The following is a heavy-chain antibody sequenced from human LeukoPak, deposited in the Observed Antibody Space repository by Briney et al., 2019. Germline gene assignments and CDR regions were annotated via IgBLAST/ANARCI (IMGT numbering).Heavy chain of an antibody. CDR1: GYSISSGYY. CDR3: ARTELGYDSSGYYLQAVYYFDY. Sequence: SETLSLTCTVSGYSISSGYYWGWIRQPPGKGLEWIGSIYHSGSTYYNPSLKSRVTISVDTSKNQFSLKLSSVTAADTAVYYCARTELGYDSSGYYLQAVYYFDYWGQGTLVTVSS. J-gene: IGHJ4*02. V-gene: IGHV4-38-2*02. CDR2: IYHSGST. D-gene: IGHD3-22*01.